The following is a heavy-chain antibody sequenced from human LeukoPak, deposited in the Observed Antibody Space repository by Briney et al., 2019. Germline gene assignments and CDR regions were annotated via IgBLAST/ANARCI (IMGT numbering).Heavy chain of an antibody. CDR2: ISYDGSNK. V-gene: IGHV3-30-3*01. J-gene: IGHJ4*02. Sequence: HPGGSLRLSCAASGFTFSDYVMHWVRQAPGKGLEWVAVISYDGSNKYHADSVKGRFTISRDNSQNTLYLQMNSLRPEDTAVYHCVRDGERYLASGSYYCYFNYWGQGTLVTVSA. CDR3: VRDGERYLASGSYYCYFNY. CDR1: GFTFSDYV. D-gene: IGHD3-10*01.